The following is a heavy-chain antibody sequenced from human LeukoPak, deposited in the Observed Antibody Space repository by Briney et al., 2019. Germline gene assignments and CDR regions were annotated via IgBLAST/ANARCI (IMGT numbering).Heavy chain of an antibody. J-gene: IGHJ4*02. V-gene: IGHV1-18*01. CDR1: GYTFTSYG. D-gene: IGHD2-15*01. CDR3: ARDKGVVVAATPGFHGY. Sequence: ATVKVSCKASGYTFTSYGISWVRQAPGQGLEWTGWISAYNGNTNYAQKLQGRVTMTTDTSTSTAYMELRSLRSDDTAVYYCARDKGVVVAATPGFHGYWGQGTLVTVSS. CDR2: ISAYNGNT.